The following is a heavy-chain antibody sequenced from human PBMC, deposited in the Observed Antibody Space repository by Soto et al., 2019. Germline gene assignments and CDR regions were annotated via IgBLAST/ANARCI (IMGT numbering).Heavy chain of an antibody. D-gene: IGHD1-1*01. CDR2: IYPGDSDT. Sequence: PGQSLKISCKGSGDSFARYWIAWVRQMPGKGLECMGIIYPGDSDTRYSPSFQGQVTISVDKSINTAYLRWSSLRALDPAIYYCARHGMLSSFSNYFDSWGQGALVTVSS. CDR1: GDSFARYW. J-gene: IGHJ4*02. CDR3: ARHGMLSSFSNYFDS. V-gene: IGHV5-51*01.